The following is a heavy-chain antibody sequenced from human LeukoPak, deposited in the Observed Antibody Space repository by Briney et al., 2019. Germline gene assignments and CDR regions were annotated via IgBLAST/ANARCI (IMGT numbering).Heavy chain of an antibody. CDR2: IWANGSNK. Sequence: RCLTPSLATSGFTFVTSGIGCASQPGRKWLEWVAFIWANGSNKYHADSVKGRFTISRDNSKSTLFLQMSSLAAEDTAVYYCVGELLTAAGTIGAFDIWGRGTMVTVSS. J-gene: IGHJ3*02. V-gene: IGHV3-33*01. CDR1: GFTFVTSG. D-gene: IGHD6-13*01. CDR3: VGELLTAAGTIGAFDI.